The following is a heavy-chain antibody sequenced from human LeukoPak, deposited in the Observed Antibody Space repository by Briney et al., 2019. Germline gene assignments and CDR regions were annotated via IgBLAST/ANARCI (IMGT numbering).Heavy chain of an antibody. J-gene: IGHJ3*02. CDR1: GFTFSTYA. V-gene: IGHV3-23*01. CDR2: ISAGGGNI. D-gene: IGHD5-24*01. Sequence: GGSLRLSCAASGFTFSTYAMNWVRQAPGKGLEWVSGISAGGGNIWYADSVKGRFTMSRDNSKNTLYLQMNSLRVEDTAVYYCARDGRWLQLAPDAFDIWGQGTMVTVSS. CDR3: ARDGRWLQLAPDAFDI.